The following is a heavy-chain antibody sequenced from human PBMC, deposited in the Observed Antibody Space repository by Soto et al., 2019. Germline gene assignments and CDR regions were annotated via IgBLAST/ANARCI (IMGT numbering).Heavy chain of an antibody. D-gene: IGHD5-12*01. Sequence: QVQLQESGPGLVKPSQTLSLTCTVSGGSISSGGYYWSWIRQHPGKGLEWIGYIYYSGSTHYNPSLKSRVTISVDRSKNQFSLKLSSVTAADTAVYYCAREVATDSWGYYGMDVWGQGTTVTVSS. V-gene: IGHV4-31*03. CDR2: IYYSGST. J-gene: IGHJ6*02. CDR1: GGSISSGGYY. CDR3: AREVATDSWGYYGMDV.